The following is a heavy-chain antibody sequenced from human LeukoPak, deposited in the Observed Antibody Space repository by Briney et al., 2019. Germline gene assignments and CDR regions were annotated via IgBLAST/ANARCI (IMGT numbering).Heavy chain of an antibody. Sequence: ASVKVSCKASGYTFTSYGISWVRQAPGQGLEWMGWISAYNGNTNYAQKLQGGVTMTTDTSTSTAYMELRSLRSDDTAVYYCARFLLRGYYIDAFDIWGQGTMVTVSS. V-gene: IGHV1-18*01. CDR1: GYTFTSYG. CDR3: ARFLLRGYYIDAFDI. CDR2: ISAYNGNT. D-gene: IGHD3-22*01. J-gene: IGHJ3*02.